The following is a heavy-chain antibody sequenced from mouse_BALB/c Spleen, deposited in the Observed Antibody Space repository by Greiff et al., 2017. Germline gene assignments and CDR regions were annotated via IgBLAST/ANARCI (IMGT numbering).Heavy chain of an antibody. J-gene: IGHJ2*01. CDR1: GYTFTSYV. Sequence: EVKLMESGPELVKPGASVKMSCKASGYTFTSYVMHWVKQKPGQGLEWIGYINPYNDGTKYNEKFKGKATLTSDKSSSTAYMELSSLTSEDSAVYYCARNYRYDRSYYFDYWGQGTTLTVSS. CDR2: INPYNDGT. D-gene: IGHD2-14*01. V-gene: IGHV1-14*01. CDR3: ARNYRYDRSYYFDY.